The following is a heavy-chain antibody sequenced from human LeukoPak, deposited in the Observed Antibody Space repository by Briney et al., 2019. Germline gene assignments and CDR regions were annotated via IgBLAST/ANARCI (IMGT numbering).Heavy chain of an antibody. V-gene: IGHV3-7*01. CDR3: ARLCGGDCRHAFDI. CDR2: IKQDGSEK. CDR1: GFTFSSYW. Sequence: GGSLRLSCAASGFTFSSYWMSWVRQAPGKGLEWVANIKQDGSEKYYVDSVKGRFTISRDNAKNSLYLQMNSLRAEDTAVYYCARLCGGDCRHAFDIWGQGTMVTVSS. D-gene: IGHD2-21*02. J-gene: IGHJ3*02.